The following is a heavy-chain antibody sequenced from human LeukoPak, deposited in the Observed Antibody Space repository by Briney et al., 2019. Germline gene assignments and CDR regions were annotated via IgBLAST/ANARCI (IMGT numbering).Heavy chain of an antibody. V-gene: IGHV4-34*01. CDR1: GGSISSYY. CDR3: ARGMRGRYFDWLPPLDY. D-gene: IGHD3-9*01. J-gene: IGHJ4*02. Sequence: SESLSLTCTVSGGSISSYYWSWIRQPPGKGLEWIGEINHSGSTNYNPSLKSRVTISVDTSKNQFSLKLSSVTAADTAVYYCARGMRGRYFDWLPPLDYWGQGTLVTVSS. CDR2: INHSGST.